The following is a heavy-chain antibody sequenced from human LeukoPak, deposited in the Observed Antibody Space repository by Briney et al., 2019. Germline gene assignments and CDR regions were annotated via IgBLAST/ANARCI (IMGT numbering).Heavy chain of an antibody. CDR1: GFTFSDHY. V-gene: IGHV3-72*01. Sequence: PGGSLRLSCAASGFTFSDHYMDWVRQAPGKGLEWVGRTRNKANGYTTEYAASVKGRFTISRDDSKNPLYLQMNSLKTEDTAVYYCARAVAGSFKGLYYFDYWGQGTLVTVSS. CDR2: TRNKANGYTT. J-gene: IGHJ4*02. CDR3: ARAVAGSFKGLYYFDY. D-gene: IGHD6-19*01.